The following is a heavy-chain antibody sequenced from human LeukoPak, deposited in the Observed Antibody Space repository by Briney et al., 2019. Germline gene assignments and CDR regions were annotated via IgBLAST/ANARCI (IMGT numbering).Heavy chain of an antibody. V-gene: IGHV3-48*04. CDR2: ISGGGSTI. D-gene: IGHD3-22*01. Sequence: GGSLRPSCAASGFTLSAYSMTWVRQAPGKGLEWVSYISGGGSTIYYADSVKGRFTISRDNAKNSLYLQMNSLRADDTAVYYCARDHHDSRGYYFVDYWGQGTLVTVPS. CDR1: GFTLSAYS. J-gene: IGHJ4*02. CDR3: ARDHHDSRGYYFVDY.